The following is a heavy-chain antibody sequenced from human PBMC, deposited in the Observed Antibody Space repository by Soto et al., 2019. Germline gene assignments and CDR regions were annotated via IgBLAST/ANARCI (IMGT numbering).Heavy chain of an antibody. J-gene: IGHJ5*02. CDR3: ARVAAAGGSNWFDP. V-gene: IGHV1-69*13. Sequence: SVKVSCKASGGTFSSYAISWVRQAPGQGLEWMGGIIPIFGTANYAQKFQGRVAITADESTSTAYMELSSLRSEDTAVYYCARVAAAGGSNWFDPWGQGTLVTVSS. D-gene: IGHD6-13*01. CDR2: IIPIFGTA. CDR1: GGTFSSYA.